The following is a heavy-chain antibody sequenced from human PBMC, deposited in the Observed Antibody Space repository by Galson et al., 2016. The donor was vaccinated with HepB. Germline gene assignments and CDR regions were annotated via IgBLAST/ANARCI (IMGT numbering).Heavy chain of an antibody. V-gene: IGHV3-7*01. CDR3: ARWRSSKIPFDY. J-gene: IGHJ4*02. CDR2: IKQDGSEK. CDR1: SGFTFSAYW. D-gene: IGHD6-13*01. Sequence: SLRLSCAASSGFTFSAYWMSWVRQTPGKGLEWVANIKQDGSEKHYGDSVKGRFTISRDNAENSLFLQMNSLRAEDTAVYYCARWRSSKIPFDYWGQGTFVTVSS.